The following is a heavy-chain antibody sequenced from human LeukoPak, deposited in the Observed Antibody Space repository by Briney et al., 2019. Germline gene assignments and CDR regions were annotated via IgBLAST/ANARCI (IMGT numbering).Heavy chain of an antibody. CDR1: GGSISSGDYY. Sequence: SETLSPTCTVSGGSISSGDYYWSWIRQPPGKGLEWIGYIYYSGSTYYNPSLKSRVTISVDTSKNQFSLKLSSVTAADTAVYYCARARLGSFDYWGQGTLVTVSS. D-gene: IGHD3-10*01. J-gene: IGHJ4*02. V-gene: IGHV4-30-4*01. CDR3: ARARLGSFDY. CDR2: IYYSGST.